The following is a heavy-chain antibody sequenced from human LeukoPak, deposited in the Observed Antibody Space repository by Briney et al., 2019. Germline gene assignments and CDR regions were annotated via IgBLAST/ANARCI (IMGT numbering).Heavy chain of an antibody. Sequence: PGGSLRLSCAASRVLFNTYTMAWIRQTPGKGLEWVSGITGSGDATYYADSVKGRFTISRDNSNNMLFLQMNRLRAEDTAVYYCVRGGYSSFDYWGQGTLVTVSS. V-gene: IGHV3-23*01. CDR3: VRGGYSSFDY. CDR1: RVLFNTYT. J-gene: IGHJ4*02. CDR2: ITGSGDAT. D-gene: IGHD3-10*01.